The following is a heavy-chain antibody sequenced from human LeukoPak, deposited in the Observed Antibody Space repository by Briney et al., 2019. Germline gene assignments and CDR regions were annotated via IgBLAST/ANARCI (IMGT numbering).Heavy chain of an antibody. J-gene: IGHJ5*02. Sequence: GESLKISCKGSGYSFTSYWIAWVRQMPGKGLEWMGIIYPGDSDTRYSPSFQGQVTVSADKSISTAYLQWSSLKASDTAMYYCARQSKVADNSFDPWGQGTLVTVSS. D-gene: IGHD1-26*01. V-gene: IGHV5-51*01. CDR2: IYPGDSDT. CDR1: GYSFTSYW. CDR3: ARQSKVADNSFDP.